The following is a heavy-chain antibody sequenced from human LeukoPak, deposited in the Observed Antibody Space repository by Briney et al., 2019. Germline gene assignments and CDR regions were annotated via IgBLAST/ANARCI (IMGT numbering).Heavy chain of an antibody. CDR1: GGSISSGSYY. CDR2: ISYSGRT. Sequence: SETLSLTCTVSGGSISSGSYYWGWIRQPPGKGLEWIGSISYSGRTYYNPSLKSRVTLSVDTSKNQFSLKLSSVTAADTAVYYCARRYYGSGSYYPFDYWGQGTLVTVSS. D-gene: IGHD3-10*01. CDR3: ARRYYGSGSYYPFDY. J-gene: IGHJ4*02. V-gene: IGHV4-39*01.